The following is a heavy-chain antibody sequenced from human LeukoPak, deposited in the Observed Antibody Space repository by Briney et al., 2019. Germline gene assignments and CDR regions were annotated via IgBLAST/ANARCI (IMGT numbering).Heavy chain of an antibody. CDR3: ARAFLSGSYSRSWFDP. V-gene: IGHV4-30-4*01. D-gene: IGHD1-26*01. Sequence: SETLSLTCTVSGGSISSGDYYWSWIRQPPGKGLVWIGYIYYSGSTYYNPSLKSRVTISVDTSKNQFSLKLSSVTAADTAVYYCARAFLSGSYSRSWFDPWGQGTLVTVSS. CDR1: GGSISSGDYY. CDR2: IYYSGST. J-gene: IGHJ5*02.